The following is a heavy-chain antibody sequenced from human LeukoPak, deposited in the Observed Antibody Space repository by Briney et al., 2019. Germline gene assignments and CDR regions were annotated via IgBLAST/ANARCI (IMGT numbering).Heavy chain of an antibody. CDR2: IYHSGST. V-gene: IGHV4-4*02. D-gene: IGHD3-10*01. CDR3: ARGAFGEFSYYYGMDV. J-gene: IGHJ6*02. CDR1: GGSISSSNW. Sequence: PSETLSLTCAVSGGSISSSNWWSWVRQPPGKGLEWIGEIYHSGSTNYNPSLKSRVTISVDKSKNQFSPKLSSVTAADTAVYYCARGAFGEFSYYYGMDVWGQGTTVTVSS.